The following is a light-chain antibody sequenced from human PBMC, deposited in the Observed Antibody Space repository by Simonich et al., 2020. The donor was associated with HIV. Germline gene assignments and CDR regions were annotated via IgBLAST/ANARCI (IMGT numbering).Light chain of an antibody. CDR3: CSYAGSSTFVV. CDR1: SSDIGDYNF. Sequence: QSALTQPRSVSGSPGQSITISCTGTSSDIGDYNFVSWYQQHPVKAPKLMIYDVTKRPSGVSNRFSGSKSGTTASLTISGLQAEDEADYYCCSYAGSSTFVVFGGGTKLTVL. J-gene: IGLJ2*01. CDR2: DVT. V-gene: IGLV2-23*02.